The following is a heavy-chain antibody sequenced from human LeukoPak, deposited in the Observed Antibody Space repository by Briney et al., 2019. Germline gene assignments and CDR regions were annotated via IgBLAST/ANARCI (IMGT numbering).Heavy chain of an antibody. CDR1: GFTFSSYA. J-gene: IGHJ4*02. CDR3: ASQVGATSHFDY. CDR2: ISYDGSNN. Sequence: AGGSLRLSCAASGFTFSSYAMHWVRQAPGKGLEWVAVISYDGSNNYYADSVKGRFTISRDNSKNTLYLQMNSLRAEDTAVYYCASQVGATSHFDYWGQGTLVTVSS. V-gene: IGHV3-30-3*01. D-gene: IGHD1-26*01.